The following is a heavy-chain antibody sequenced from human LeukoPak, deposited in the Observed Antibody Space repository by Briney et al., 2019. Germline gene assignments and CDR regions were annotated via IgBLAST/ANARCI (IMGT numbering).Heavy chain of an antibody. CDR3: ARGAQVAEY. CDR2: ISAYNGNT. Sequence: ASVKLSCEASGYTFTTYGISWVRQAPGQGLEWMGWISAYNGNTNYAQNLQGRVTMTTDTSTSTAYMELRSLRYDDTPVYCCARGAQVAEYWGQGTLVTVSS. CDR1: GYTFTTYG. J-gene: IGHJ4*02. V-gene: IGHV1-18*01.